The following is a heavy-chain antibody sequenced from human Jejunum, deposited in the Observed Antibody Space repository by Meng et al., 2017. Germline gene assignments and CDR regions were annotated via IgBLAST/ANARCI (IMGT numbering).Heavy chain of an antibody. J-gene: IGHJ4*02. Sequence: ASVKVSCKASGYTFTGYYMHWVRQAPGQGLEWMGRINPNNGDTNYGQNFQGRVTMTRDTSISTAYMELSRLTSDDTAVYYCARDGRLSGTYDFDYWGQGTLVTVSS. CDR2: INPNNGDT. D-gene: IGHD4-17*01. V-gene: IGHV1-2*06. CDR1: GYTFTGYY. CDR3: ARDGRLSGTYDFDY.